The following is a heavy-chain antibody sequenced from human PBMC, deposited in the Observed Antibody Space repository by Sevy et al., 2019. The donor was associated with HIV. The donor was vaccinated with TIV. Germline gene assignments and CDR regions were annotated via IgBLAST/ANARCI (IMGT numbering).Heavy chain of an antibody. CDR2: ISAYNGNT. V-gene: IGHV1-18*04. J-gene: IGHJ6*02. D-gene: IGHD3-3*01. Sequence: ASVKVSCKASGYTFTSYGISWVRQAPGQGLEWMGWISAYNGNTNYAQKLQGRVTMTTDTSTSAAYMELRSLSSDDTAVYYGARDDFWSGYYSNYYYYGMDVWGQGTTVTVSS. CDR1: GYTFTSYG. CDR3: ARDDFWSGYYSNYYYYGMDV.